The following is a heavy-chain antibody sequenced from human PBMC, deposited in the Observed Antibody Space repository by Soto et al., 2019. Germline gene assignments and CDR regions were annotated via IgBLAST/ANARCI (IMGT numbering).Heavy chain of an antibody. Sequence: GASVEVSCKASGGTFSSYAISWVRQAPGQGLEWMGGIIPIFGTANYAQKFQGRVTITADKSTSTAYMELSSLRSEDTAVYYCARVPLRGGYYPSPRTPKYYYGMDVWGQGTTVTVSS. CDR3: ARVPLRGGYYPSPRTPKYYYGMDV. J-gene: IGHJ6*02. CDR2: IIPIFGTA. D-gene: IGHD3-22*01. V-gene: IGHV1-69*06. CDR1: GGTFSSYA.